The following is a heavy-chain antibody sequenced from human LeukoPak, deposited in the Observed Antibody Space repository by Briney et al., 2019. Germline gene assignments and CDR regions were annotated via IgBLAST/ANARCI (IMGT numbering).Heavy chain of an antibody. J-gene: IGHJ5*02. CDR3: ARHTIYSPGGQNWFDP. V-gene: IGHV5-51*01. CDR2: IYPGDSDT. CDR1: GYSFSNYW. D-gene: IGHD3-16*01. Sequence: GESLKISCKTSGYSFSNYWIGWVRQMPGKGLDYMGIIYPGDSDTRYSPSSQGQITISADKSISTAYLQWSSLEASDTAMYYCARHTIYSPGGQNWFDPWGQGTLVTVSS.